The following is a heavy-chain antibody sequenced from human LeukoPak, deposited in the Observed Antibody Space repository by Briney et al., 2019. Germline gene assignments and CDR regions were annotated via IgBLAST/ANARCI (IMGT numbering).Heavy chain of an antibody. Sequence: GGSLRLSCAASGFTFDDYAMHWVRQAPGKGLEWVSGISWNSGSIGYADSVKGRFTISRDNSKNTLYLQMNSLRAEDTAVYYCAREDFDPWGQGTLVTVSS. V-gene: IGHV3-9*01. CDR1: GFTFDDYA. J-gene: IGHJ5*02. CDR3: AREDFDP. CDR2: ISWNSGSI.